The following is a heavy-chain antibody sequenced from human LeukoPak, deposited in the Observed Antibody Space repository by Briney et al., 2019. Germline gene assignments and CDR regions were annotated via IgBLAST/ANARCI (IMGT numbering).Heavy chain of an antibody. CDR1: GFTFSSYG. CDR3: ARDQSIAVAAFDY. D-gene: IGHD6-19*01. J-gene: IGHJ4*02. V-gene: IGHV3-33*01. CDR2: IWYDGSNK. Sequence: GGSLRLSCAASGFTFSSYGMHWVRQAPGKGLEWVAVIWYDGSNKYYADSVKGRFTISRDNSKNTLYLQMNSLRAEDTAVYYCARDQSIAVAAFDYWGQGTLVTVFS.